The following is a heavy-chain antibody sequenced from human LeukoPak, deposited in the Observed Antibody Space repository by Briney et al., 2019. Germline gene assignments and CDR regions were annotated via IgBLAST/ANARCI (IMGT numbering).Heavy chain of an antibody. Sequence: SETLSLTCTVSGGSIRSYYWSWIRQPPGKGLEGIGHIYYSGSTNYSPSLKSRVTMSVDTSKNQFSLKLSSVTAADTAVYYCASSYYDVLTGSTLEMDVWGKGTTVTVSS. D-gene: IGHD3-9*01. V-gene: IGHV4-59*01. CDR3: ASSYYDVLTGSTLEMDV. J-gene: IGHJ6*04. CDR1: GGSIRSYY. CDR2: IYYSGST.